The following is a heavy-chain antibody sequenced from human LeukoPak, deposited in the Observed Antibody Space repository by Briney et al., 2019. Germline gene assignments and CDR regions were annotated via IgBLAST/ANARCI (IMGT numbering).Heavy chain of an antibody. D-gene: IGHD4-17*01. J-gene: IGHJ6*02. CDR2: IYYSGST. CDR3: ARLKGSVTTYYGMDV. CDR1: GGSISSYY. Sequence: PSETLSLTCTVSGGSISSYYWSWIRQPPGKGLEWIGYIYYSGSTNYNPSLKSRVTISVDTSKNQFSLKLSSVTAADTAVYYCARLKGSVTTYYGMDVWGQGTTVTVSS. V-gene: IGHV4-59*08.